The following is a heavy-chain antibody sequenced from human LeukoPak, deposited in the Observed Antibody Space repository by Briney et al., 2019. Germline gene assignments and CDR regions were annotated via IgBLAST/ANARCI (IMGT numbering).Heavy chain of an antibody. V-gene: IGHV1-69*13. J-gene: IGHJ6*03. CDR2: IIPMFGTA. Sequence: SVKVSCKASGYTFSSYAISWVRQAPGQGLEWMGGIIPMFGTANYAQKFQGRVTITADESTSTAYMELSSLRSEDTAVYYCARDSSSTLTYYYYYYMDVWGKGTTVTISS. CDR1: GYTFSSYA. D-gene: IGHD6-13*01. CDR3: ARDSSSTLTYYYYYYMDV.